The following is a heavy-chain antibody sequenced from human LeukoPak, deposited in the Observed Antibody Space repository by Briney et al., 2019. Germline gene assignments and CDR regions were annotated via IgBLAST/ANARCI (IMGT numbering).Heavy chain of an antibody. V-gene: IGHV4-59*12. J-gene: IGHJ3*02. CDR3: ARDDRARDAFDI. Sequence: SETLSLTCTVSGGSISSYYWSRIRQPPGKGLEWIGYIYYSGSTNYNPSLKSRVTMSVDTSKNQFSLKLSSVTAADTAVYYCARDDRARDAFDIWGQGTMVTVSS. CDR1: GGSISSYY. CDR2: IYYSGST.